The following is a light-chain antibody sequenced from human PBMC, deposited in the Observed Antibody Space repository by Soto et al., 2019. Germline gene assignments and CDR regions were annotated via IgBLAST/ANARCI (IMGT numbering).Light chain of an antibody. CDR1: SSDVGGYNY. J-gene: IGLJ1*01. CDR2: DVS. Sequence: QSVLNQPASVSGSPGQSITISFTGTSSDVGGYNYVSWYQQHPGKAPKFMIYDVSNRPSGVSNRFSGSKSGNTASLTISGLQAEDEADYYCCSYTTSNTRQIVFGTGTKVTVL. CDR3: CSYTTSNTRQIV. V-gene: IGLV2-14*01.